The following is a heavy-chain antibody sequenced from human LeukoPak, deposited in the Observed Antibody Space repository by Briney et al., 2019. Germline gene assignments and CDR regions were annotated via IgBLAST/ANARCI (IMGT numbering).Heavy chain of an antibody. Sequence: ASVNVSCKASGYTFTSYGISWVRQAPGQGLEWMGWISAYNGNTNYAQKLQGRVTMTTDTSTSTAYMELRSLRSDDTAVYYCARVAAPQIRGNPDYWGQGTLVTVSS. CDR1: GYTFTSYG. CDR3: ARVAAPQIRGNPDY. V-gene: IGHV1-18*01. D-gene: IGHD1-14*01. CDR2: ISAYNGNT. J-gene: IGHJ4*02.